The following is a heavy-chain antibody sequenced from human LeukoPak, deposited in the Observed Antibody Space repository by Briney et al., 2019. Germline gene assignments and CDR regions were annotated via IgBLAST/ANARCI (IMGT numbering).Heavy chain of an antibody. CDR2: IYHSGST. V-gene: IGHV4-30-2*01. J-gene: IGHJ4*02. CDR3: ARASSRGTMVRGVFDY. CDR1: GGSISRGGYS. D-gene: IGHD3-10*01. Sequence: SQTLSLTCAVSGGSISRGGYSWSWIRQPPGKGLEWIGYIYHSGSTYYNPSLKSRVTISVDRSKNQFSLKLSSVTAADTAVYYCARASSRGTMVRGVFDYWGQRTLVTVSS.